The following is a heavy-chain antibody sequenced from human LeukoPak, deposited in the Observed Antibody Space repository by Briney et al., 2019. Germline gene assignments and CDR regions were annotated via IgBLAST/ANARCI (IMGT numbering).Heavy chain of an antibody. CDR3: ARETPRRGETRDGYR. CDR1: GFTFKKYW. CDR2: IKEDGSET. V-gene: IGHV3-7*01. Sequence: GSLRLSCAASGFTFKKYWMNWVRQVPGKGLECLGNIKEDGSETYYADSVKGRFTISRDNPKNLLFLQINSLRVEDTAVYYCARETPRRGETRDGYRWGQGTLVTVSS. J-gene: IGHJ4*02. D-gene: IGHD5-24*01.